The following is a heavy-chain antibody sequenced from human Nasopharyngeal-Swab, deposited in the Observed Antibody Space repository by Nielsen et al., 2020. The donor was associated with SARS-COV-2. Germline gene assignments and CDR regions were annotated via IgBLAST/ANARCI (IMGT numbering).Heavy chain of an antibody. D-gene: IGHD3-16*02. J-gene: IGHJ5*02. CDR3: ARGSIMITFGGVIVEAINWFDP. V-gene: IGHV4-31*03. Sequence: SETLSLTCTVSGGSISSGGYYWSWIRQHPGKGLEWIGYIYYSGSTYYNPSLKSRVTISVDTSKNQFSLKLSSVTAADTAVYYCARGSIMITFGGVIVEAINWFDPWGQGTLVTVSS. CDR2: IYYSGST. CDR1: GGSISSGGYY.